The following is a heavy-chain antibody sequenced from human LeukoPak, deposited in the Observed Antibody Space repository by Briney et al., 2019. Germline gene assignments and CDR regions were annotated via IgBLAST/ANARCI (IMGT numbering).Heavy chain of an antibody. D-gene: IGHD3-10*01. V-gene: IGHV5-51*01. CDR2: IYPADSDT. Sequence: GESLKISCKGSGYNFTNYWIAWVRQMPGKGLECMGIIYPADSDTKYSPSFQGQVTISADKSVGAAYLQWSSLQASDTAMYYCTRLRKGWFGDLSFDYWGQGTTVTVSS. CDR3: TRLRKGWFGDLSFDY. J-gene: IGHJ4*02. CDR1: GYNFTNYW.